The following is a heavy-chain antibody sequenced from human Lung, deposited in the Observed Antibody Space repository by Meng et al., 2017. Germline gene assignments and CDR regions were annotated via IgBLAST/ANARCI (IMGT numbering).Heavy chain of an antibody. CDR2: IIDSGST. D-gene: IGHD6-19*01. Sequence: VQIQPWGAGLLKPSETLSLTIAVYGGSFSCYYWSWIRQPPGKGLEWIGEIIDSGSTNYNPSLKSRVTISVDTSKNQFSLRVTSVTAADRAVYYCVRRTYSSGWYFDYWGQGTLVTVSS. CDR1: GGSFSCYY. J-gene: IGHJ4*02. CDR3: VRRTYSSGWYFDY. V-gene: IGHV4-34*02.